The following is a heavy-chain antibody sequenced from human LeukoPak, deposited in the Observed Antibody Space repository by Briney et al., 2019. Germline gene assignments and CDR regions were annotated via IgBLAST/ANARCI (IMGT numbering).Heavy chain of an antibody. CDR3: ARDVGSYGMDF. J-gene: IGHJ6*02. V-gene: IGHV4-31*03. D-gene: IGHD2-15*01. Sequence: PSEALSVTCTVSGDPISNGGYYWRWIRQHPGKGLEWIVCITYSGSTYYNPSLKSRVSMSVDTSMNQFSLKLSSVTAADTAVYYCARDVGSYGMDFWGQGTTVTVSS. CDR1: GDPISNGGYY. CDR2: ITYSGST.